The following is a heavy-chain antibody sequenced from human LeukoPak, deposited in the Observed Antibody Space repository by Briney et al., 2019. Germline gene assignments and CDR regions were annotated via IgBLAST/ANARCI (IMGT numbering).Heavy chain of an antibody. CDR1: GFTFGSYA. CDR2: ISYDGSSK. CDR3: AKVIGYSSSWPFDY. D-gene: IGHD6-13*01. J-gene: IGHJ4*02. Sequence: PGRSLTLSCAASGFTFGSYAMNWVRQAPGKGLEWVAVISYDGSSKYYADSVKGRFTISRDNSKNTLYLQMNSLRAEDTGVYYCAKVIGYSSSWPFDYWGQGTLVTVST. V-gene: IGHV3-30*18.